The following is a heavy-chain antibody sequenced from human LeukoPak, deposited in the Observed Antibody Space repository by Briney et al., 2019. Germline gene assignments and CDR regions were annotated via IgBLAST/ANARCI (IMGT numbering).Heavy chain of an antibody. D-gene: IGHD3-10*01. V-gene: IGHV4-34*01. CDR1: GGSISSYY. CDR3: ARKNYYGSGSYYKGAGNDY. J-gene: IGHJ4*02. Sequence: KPSETLSLTCTVSGGSISSYYWSWIRQPPGKGLEWIGEINHSGSTNYNPSLKSRVTISVDTSKNQFSLKLSSVTAADTAVYYCARKNYYGSGSYYKGAGNDYWGQGTLVTVSS. CDR2: INHSGST.